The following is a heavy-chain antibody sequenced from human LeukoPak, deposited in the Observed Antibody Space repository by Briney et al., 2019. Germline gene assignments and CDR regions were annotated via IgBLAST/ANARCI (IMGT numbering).Heavy chain of an antibody. V-gene: IGHV4-30-4*01. CDR2: IYYSGST. D-gene: IGHD2-21*02. CDR1: GGSISSGDYY. J-gene: IGHJ4*02. CDR3: ARAILTGGDCYLDY. Sequence: SQTLSLTCTVSGGSISSGDYYWSWIRQPPGKGLEWIGYIYYSGSTYYNPSLKSRVTISVDTSKNQFSLKLSSVTAADTAVYYCARAILTGGDCYLDYWGQGTLVTVST.